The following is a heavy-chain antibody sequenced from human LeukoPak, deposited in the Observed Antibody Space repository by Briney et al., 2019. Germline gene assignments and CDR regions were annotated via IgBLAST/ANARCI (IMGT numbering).Heavy chain of an antibody. V-gene: IGHV3-23*01. CDR3: AKHHYDVYYYYAMGV. CDR1: GFTFSTYG. J-gene: IGHJ6*02. CDR2: ISDSGGST. Sequence: PGGSLRLSCEDSGFTFSTYGMSWVRQAPGKGLEWVSDISDSGGSTFYADSVKGRFTISRDNSKNTLYLQMSSLRAEDTAVYYCAKHHYDVYYYYAMGVWGQGATVTVSS. D-gene: IGHD5-12*01.